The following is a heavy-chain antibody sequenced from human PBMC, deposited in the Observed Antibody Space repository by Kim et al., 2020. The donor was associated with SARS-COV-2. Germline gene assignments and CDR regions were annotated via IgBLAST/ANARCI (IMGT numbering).Heavy chain of an antibody. Sequence: SVKVSCKASGCTFSSYAISWVRQAPGQGLEWMGGIIPIFGTANYAQKFQGRVTITADESTSTAYMELSSLRSEDTAVYYCARAIRAARPFDYWGQGTLVTVSS. D-gene: IGHD6-6*01. CDR3: ARAIRAARPFDY. J-gene: IGHJ4*02. CDR2: IIPIFGTA. V-gene: IGHV1-69*13. CDR1: GCTFSSYA.